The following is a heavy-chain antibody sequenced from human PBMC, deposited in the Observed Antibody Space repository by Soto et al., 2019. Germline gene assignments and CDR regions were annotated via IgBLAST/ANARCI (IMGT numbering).Heavy chain of an antibody. CDR3: ARYEGIAVAGVDY. CDR2: IKQDGSEK. J-gene: IGHJ4*02. Sequence: GGSLRLSCAASGFTFSSYWMSWVRQAPGKGLEWVANIKQDGSEKYYVDSVKGRFTISRDNAKNSLYLQMNSLRAEDTAVYYCARYEGIAVAGVDYWGQGTLVTVSS. V-gene: IGHV3-7*01. D-gene: IGHD6-19*01. CDR1: GFTFSSYW.